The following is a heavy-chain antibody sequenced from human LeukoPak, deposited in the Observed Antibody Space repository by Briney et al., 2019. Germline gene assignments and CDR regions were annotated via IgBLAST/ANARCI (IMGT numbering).Heavy chain of an antibody. V-gene: IGHV4-30-4*01. CDR2: IYYSGST. J-gene: IGHJ3*02. D-gene: IGHD2-15*01. Sequence: SQTLSLTCTVSGGSISSGDYYWSWIRQPPGKGLEWIGYIYYSGSTYYNPSLKSRVTISVDTSKNQFSLKLSSVTAADMAVYYCEGFTLSRAFDIWGQGTMVTVSS. CDR1: GGSISSGDYY. CDR3: EGFTLSRAFDI.